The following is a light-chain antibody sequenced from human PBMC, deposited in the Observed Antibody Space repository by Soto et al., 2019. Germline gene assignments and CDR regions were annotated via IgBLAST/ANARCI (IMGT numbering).Light chain of an antibody. CDR2: GAS. V-gene: IGKV3-20*01. CDR1: QSVSSSY. J-gene: IGKJ2*01. CDR3: QQYGSSPRYT. Sequence: EIVLTQSPGTLSLSPGERATLSCRASQSVSSSYLAWYQQNPGQAPRLLIYGASSRATGIPDRFSGSGSETDYTLTISRLEPEDFAVYYCQQYGSSPRYTFGQGTKLEIK.